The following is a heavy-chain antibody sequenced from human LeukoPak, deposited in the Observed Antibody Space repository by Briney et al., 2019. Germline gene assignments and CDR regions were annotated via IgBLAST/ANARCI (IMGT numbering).Heavy chain of an antibody. J-gene: IGHJ3*02. CDR3: ARGGGNDYKYNAFDI. CDR2: ISSSGSSK. V-gene: IGHV3-48*03. D-gene: IGHD4-11*01. Sequence: GGSLRLSCAASGFTISSHEMNWVRQAPGKGLECVSYISSSGSSKYYADSVKGRFTISRDNAKNSLYLQMSSLRAEDTAVYYCARGGGNDYKYNAFDIWGQGTMVTVSS. CDR1: GFTISSHE.